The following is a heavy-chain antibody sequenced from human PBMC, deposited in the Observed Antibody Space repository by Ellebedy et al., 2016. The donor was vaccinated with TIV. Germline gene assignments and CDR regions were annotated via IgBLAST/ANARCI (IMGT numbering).Heavy chain of an antibody. V-gene: IGHV1-69*04. CDR1: GGTFSNYA. D-gene: IGHD2-15*01. CDR2: IIPILGTV. Sequence: ASVKVSCKASGGTFSNYAISWVRQAPGQGLEWMGRIIPILGTVNYAQKFQDRITISADKSTSTAYMELSSLRSEDTAVYFCASPNVPRGFGSGGSCLETDYYYYAMDVWGQGTTVTVSS. CDR3: ASPNVPRGFGSGGSCLETDYYYYAMDV. J-gene: IGHJ6*02.